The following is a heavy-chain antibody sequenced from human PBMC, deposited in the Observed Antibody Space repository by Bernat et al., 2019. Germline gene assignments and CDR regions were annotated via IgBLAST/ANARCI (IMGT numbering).Heavy chain of an antibody. D-gene: IGHD3-3*01. V-gene: IGHV1-18*01. CDR2: ISDYNGNT. Sequence: QVQLVQSGAEVKKPGASVKVSCKASGYTFTSYGISWVRQAPGQGLEWMGWISDYNGNTNYAQKLQGRVTMTTDTSTSTAYMELRSLRSDDTAVYYCARVGMRYDFWSGYYSPSYFDYWGQGTLVTVSS. CDR3: ARVGMRYDFWSGYYSPSYFDY. J-gene: IGHJ4*02. CDR1: GYTFTSYG.